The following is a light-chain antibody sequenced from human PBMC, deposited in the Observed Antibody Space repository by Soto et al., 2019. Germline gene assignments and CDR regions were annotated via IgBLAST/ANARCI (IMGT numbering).Light chain of an antibody. Sequence: QSVLTQSPSASASLGASVNLTCTLSNGHTSFAIAWHQQQPEKGPRYLLKLNSDGSHSKGDGIPDRFSASSSGAERHLTISSLQSDDEADYYCQTGDTTPLFGGGTKVTVL. CDR3: QTGDTTPL. V-gene: IGLV4-69*02. CDR1: NGHTSFA. J-gene: IGLJ2*01. CDR2: LNSDGSH.